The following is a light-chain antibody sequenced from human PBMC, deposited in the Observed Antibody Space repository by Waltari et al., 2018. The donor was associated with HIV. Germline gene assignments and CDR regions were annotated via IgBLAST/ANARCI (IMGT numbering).Light chain of an antibody. J-gene: IGLJ3*02. CDR1: SSDVGGYNY. CDR2: DVS. Sequence: QSALTQPRSVSGSPGQSVTIPCTGTSSDVGGYNYVSWYQQHPGQAPKLMIYDVSKRPAGVPDRFSGSKSGNTASLTISGLQAEDEADFYCCSYAGDYTFRFGGGTKLTVL. CDR3: CSYAGDYTFR. V-gene: IGLV2-11*01.